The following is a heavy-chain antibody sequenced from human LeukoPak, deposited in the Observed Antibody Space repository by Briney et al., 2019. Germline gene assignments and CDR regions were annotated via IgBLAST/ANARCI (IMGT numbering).Heavy chain of an antibody. D-gene: IGHD3-22*01. J-gene: IGHJ3*02. CDR1: GYTFTGYH. Sequence: ASVNVSCKASGYTFTGYHVHWVRQAPGQGLEWMGWINPNSGGTNYAQKFQGWVTMTRDTSISTAYMELSRLRSDDTAVYYCARGTIIATRFRLNDAFDIWGQGTMVTVSS. V-gene: IGHV1-2*04. CDR3: ARGTIIATRFRLNDAFDI. CDR2: INPNSGGT.